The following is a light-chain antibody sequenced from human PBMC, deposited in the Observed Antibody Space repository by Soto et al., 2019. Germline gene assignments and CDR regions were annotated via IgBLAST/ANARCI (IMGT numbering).Light chain of an antibody. CDR1: QSVSNNY. CDR2: RAS. J-gene: IGKJ4*01. Sequence: EIVLTHSPGTLSLSPWERATLSCRASQSVSNNYLAWYQQKPGQAPRLLVWRASIRATDMAARFSGRGSGTEFTLTISSLQPEDFAAYYCQQVNSYPLTFGGGTKVDIK. CDR3: QQVNSYPLT. V-gene: IGKV3-20*01.